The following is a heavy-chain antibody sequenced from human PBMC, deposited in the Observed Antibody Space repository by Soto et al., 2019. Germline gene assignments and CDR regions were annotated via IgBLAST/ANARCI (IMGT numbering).Heavy chain of an antibody. CDR1: GGSISSGDYY. D-gene: IGHD3-22*01. V-gene: IGHV4-30-4*01. CDR3: DREIRRRGGYDY. Sequence: QVQLQESGPGLVKPSQTLSLTCTVSGGSISSGDYYWSWIRQPPGKGLEWIGYIYYSGSTYYNPFLKSRVTIPVDTPKNQFSLKLSSVTAADTAVYYCDREIRRRGGYDYWGQGTLVTVSS. J-gene: IGHJ4*02. CDR2: IYYSGST.